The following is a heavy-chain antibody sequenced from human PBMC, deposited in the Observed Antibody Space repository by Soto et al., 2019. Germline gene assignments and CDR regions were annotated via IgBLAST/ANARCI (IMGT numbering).Heavy chain of an antibody. CDR1: GGTFSSYA. CDR2: ITPIFGTA. CDR3: ARRVVVQAYYYYGMDV. V-gene: IGHV1-69*06. D-gene: IGHD2-2*01. Sequence: QVQLVQSGAEVKKPGSSVKVSCKASGGTFSSYAISWVRQAPGQGLEWMGGITPIFGTANYAQKFQGRVTITADKSTSTAYMELSSLRSEEKAGYYCARRVVVQAYYYYGMDVLGQGTTVNVS. J-gene: IGHJ6*02.